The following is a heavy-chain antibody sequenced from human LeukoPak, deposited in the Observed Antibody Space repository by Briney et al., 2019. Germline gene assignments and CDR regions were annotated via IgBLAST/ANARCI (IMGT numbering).Heavy chain of an antibody. D-gene: IGHD3-22*01. CDR2: ISGSGGST. CDR3: AKGPHPYYYDSSGYYPRFGFDY. J-gene: IGHJ4*02. CDR1: GFTFSSYA. V-gene: IGHV3-23*01. Sequence: KSGGSLRLSCAASGFTFSSYAMSWVRQAPGKGLEWVSAISGSGGSTYYADSVKGRFTISRDNSKNTLYLQMNSLRAEDMAVYYCAKGPHPYYYDSSGYYPRFGFDYWGQGTLVTVSS.